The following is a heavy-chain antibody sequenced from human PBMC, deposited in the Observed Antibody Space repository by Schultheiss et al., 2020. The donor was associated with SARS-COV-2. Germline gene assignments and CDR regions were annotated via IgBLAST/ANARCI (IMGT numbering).Heavy chain of an antibody. D-gene: IGHD3-9*01. CDR3: ARAVGVLRYFDLDY. Sequence: GGSLRLSCAASGFTFSSYWMSWVRQAPGKGLEWVANIKLDGSEKNYVGSVKGRFTISRDNARNSLYLQMNSLRAEDTAVYYCARAVGVLRYFDLDYWGQGTLVTVSS. CDR2: IKLDGSEK. J-gene: IGHJ4*02. CDR1: GFTFSSYW. V-gene: IGHV3-7*01.